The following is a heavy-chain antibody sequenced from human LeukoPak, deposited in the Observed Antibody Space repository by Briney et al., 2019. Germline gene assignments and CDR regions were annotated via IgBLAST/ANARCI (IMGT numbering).Heavy chain of an antibody. V-gene: IGHV3-30*02. CDR3: AKSRQRSSVGGMDV. J-gene: IGHJ6*02. CDR1: GSIFSSYG. Sequence: PGGSLRLSCAASGSIFSSYGMHWVRQAPGKGLEWVAFIQYDGNNKYYADSVRGRFTISRDNSKNTLDLQMNSLRAENTAVYYCAKSRQRSSVGGMDVWGQGTTVTVSS. CDR2: IQYDGNNK. D-gene: IGHD3-22*01.